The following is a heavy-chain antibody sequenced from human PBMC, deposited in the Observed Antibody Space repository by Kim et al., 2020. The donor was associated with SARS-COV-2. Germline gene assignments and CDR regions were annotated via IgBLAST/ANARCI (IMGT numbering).Heavy chain of an antibody. D-gene: IGHD6-13*01. Sequence: KRRVTISVDTSKNQFSLKLSSVTAADTAVYYCARHLAAAGTGSRYYGMDVWGQGTTVTVSS. V-gene: IGHV4-39*01. J-gene: IGHJ6*02. CDR3: ARHLAAAGTGSRYYGMDV.